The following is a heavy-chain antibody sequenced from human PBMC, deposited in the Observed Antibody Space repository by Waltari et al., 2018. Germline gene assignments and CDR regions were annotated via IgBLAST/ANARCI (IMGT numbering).Heavy chain of an antibody. Sequence: QLQLQESGPGLVKPSETLSLTCTVSGGSISSSSYYWGWIRQRPGKGLEWIGSIYYTGSTYSTPSLKSRVTLSVDTSKTQFSLKLSSVTAADTAVYYCASSLPGTPFDFWGQGTLVTVSS. J-gene: IGHJ4*02. CDR3: ASSLPGTPFDF. D-gene: IGHD1-1*01. CDR1: GGSISSSSYY. CDR2: IYYTGST. V-gene: IGHV4-39*07.